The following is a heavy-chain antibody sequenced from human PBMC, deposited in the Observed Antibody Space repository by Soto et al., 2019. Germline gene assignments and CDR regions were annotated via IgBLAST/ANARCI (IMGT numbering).Heavy chain of an antibody. Sequence: EVQLLESGGGLVQPGGSLRLSCAASGFTFNNYAMSWVRQAPGKGLEWVSGISGGGGSTYYADSVRGLFTISRDNSKNTLFRQINSLRAEDTAVYYCVRPRYYGGKFAYGMDVWGQGTTVTVSS. J-gene: IGHJ6*02. CDR3: VRPRYYGGKFAYGMDV. CDR1: GFTFNNYA. D-gene: IGHD4-17*01. CDR2: ISGGGGST. V-gene: IGHV3-23*01.